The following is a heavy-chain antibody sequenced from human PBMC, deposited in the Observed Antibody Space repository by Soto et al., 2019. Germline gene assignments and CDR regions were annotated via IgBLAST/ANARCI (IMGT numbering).Heavy chain of an antibody. J-gene: IGHJ3*02. Sequence: ASVKVSCKASGGTFSSYTISWVRQAPGQGLEWMGRIIPILGIANYAQKFQGRVTITADKSTSTAYMELSSLRSEDTAVYYCVVFWSGDYKDDAFDIWGQGTMVPVSS. CDR2: IIPILGIA. CDR3: VVFWSGDYKDDAFDI. CDR1: GGTFSSYT. D-gene: IGHD3-3*01. V-gene: IGHV1-69*02.